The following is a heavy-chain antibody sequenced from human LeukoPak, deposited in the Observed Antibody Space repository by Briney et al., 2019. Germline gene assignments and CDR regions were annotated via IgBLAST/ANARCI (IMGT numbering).Heavy chain of an antibody. CDR3: AGAHDFWSGLRFDP. D-gene: IGHD3-3*01. V-gene: IGHV4-59*01. CDR2: IYYSGST. J-gene: IGHJ5*02. CDR1: GGSISAYY. Sequence: SETLSLTCTVSGGSISAYYWSWIRQPPGKGLEWIRYIYYSGSTNYNPSLKSRVTISVDTSKNQFSLKLSSVTAADTAVYYCAGAHDFWSGLRFDPWGQGTLVTVSS.